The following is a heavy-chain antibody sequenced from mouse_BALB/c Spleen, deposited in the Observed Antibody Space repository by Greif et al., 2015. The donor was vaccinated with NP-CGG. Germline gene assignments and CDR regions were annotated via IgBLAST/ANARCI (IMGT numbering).Heavy chain of an antibody. CDR2: INPGSGGT. CDR3: ARSGVRAMDY. D-gene: IGHD2-14*01. CDR1: GYAFTNYL. V-gene: IGHV1-54*01. J-gene: IGHJ4*01. Sequence: VQLQQSGAELVRPGTSVKVSCKASGYAFTNYLVEWVKQRPGQGLEWIGVINPGSGGTNYNEKFKGKATLTADKSSSTAYVQLSSLTSDDSAVYFCARSGVRAMDYWGQGTSVTVSS.